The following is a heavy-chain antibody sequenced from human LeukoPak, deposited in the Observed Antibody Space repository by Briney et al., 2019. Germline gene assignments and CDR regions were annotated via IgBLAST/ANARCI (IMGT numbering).Heavy chain of an antibody. CDR2: ISSSSSYI. D-gene: IGHD3-22*01. Sequence: PGGSLRLSCAASGFTFSSYSMNWVRQAPGKGLEWVSSISSSSSYIYYADSVKGRFTISRDNAKNSLYLQMNSLRAEDTAVYYCARDGTYYDSSGYDDQPGYFDYWGQGTLVTVSS. CDR1: GFTFSSYS. J-gene: IGHJ4*02. V-gene: IGHV3-21*01. CDR3: ARDGTYYDSSGYDDQPGYFDY.